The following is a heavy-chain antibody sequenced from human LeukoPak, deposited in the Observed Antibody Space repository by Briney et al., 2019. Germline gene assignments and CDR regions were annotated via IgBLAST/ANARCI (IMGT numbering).Heavy chain of an antibody. CDR1: GYTFTGYY. V-gene: IGHV1-2*06. J-gene: IGHJ4*02. CDR3: ARDSLEWLSFDY. Sequence: ASVKVSCKASGYTFTGYYLHWVRQAPGQGLEWMGRINPNSGGTNYAQKFQGSVTMTRDTSISTAYMELSRLRSDDTAVYYCARDSLEWLSFDYWGQGTLVTVSS. D-gene: IGHD3-3*01. CDR2: INPNSGGT.